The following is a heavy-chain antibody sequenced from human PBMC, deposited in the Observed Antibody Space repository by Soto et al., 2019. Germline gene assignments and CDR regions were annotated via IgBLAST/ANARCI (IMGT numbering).Heavy chain of an antibody. CDR1: GFTFSDHY. D-gene: IGHD3-10*01. J-gene: IGHJ4*02. CDR3: VRDSGRGFYFDY. V-gene: IGHV3-72*01. CDR2: IRNRPNSYTT. Sequence: EVQLVESGGGLVQPGGSLRLSCAASGFTFSDHYMDWVRQAPGKGIEWVGRIRNRPNSYTTQYAASVKGRFAVLRDDSENLVYLQMNDLKTEETAVYYCVRDSGRGFYFDYWGQGAQVTVSS.